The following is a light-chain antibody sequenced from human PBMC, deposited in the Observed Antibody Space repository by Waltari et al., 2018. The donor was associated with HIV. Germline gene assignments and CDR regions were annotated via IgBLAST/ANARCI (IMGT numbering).Light chain of an antibody. V-gene: IGLV2-11*01. Sequence: QSALTQPRSVSGSPGQSVPISCTGTRSAVGRYNFVSWYQQYPGKAPKLLISDVNKRPSGVPDRFSGSKSGNTASLTISGLQAEDEAIYYCCSYAGNYIWVFGGGTELTVV. CDR2: DVN. CDR3: CSYAGNYIWV. J-gene: IGLJ3*02. CDR1: RSAVGRYNF.